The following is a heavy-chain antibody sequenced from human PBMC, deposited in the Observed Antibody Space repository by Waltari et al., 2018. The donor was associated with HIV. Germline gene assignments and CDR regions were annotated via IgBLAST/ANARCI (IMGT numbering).Heavy chain of an antibody. V-gene: IGHV4-59*08. Sequence: QVQLQESGTGLVKPSETLSLTCTVSGGSISSYYWSWIRQPPGKGLEWIGYIYYSGSTNYNPSLKSRVTISVDTSKNQFSLKLSSVTAADTAVYYCARRRDTYYYDSSAPFDPWGQGTLVTVSS. CDR1: GGSISSYY. D-gene: IGHD3-22*01. J-gene: IGHJ5*02. CDR2: IYYSGST. CDR3: ARRRDTYYYDSSAPFDP.